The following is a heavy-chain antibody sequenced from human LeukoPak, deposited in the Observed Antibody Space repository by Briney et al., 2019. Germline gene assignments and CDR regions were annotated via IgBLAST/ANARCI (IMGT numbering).Heavy chain of an antibody. CDR1: GFTFSSYA. CDR3: AKAVDYDFWHYFDY. V-gene: IGHV3-23*01. J-gene: IGHJ4*02. D-gene: IGHD3-3*01. CDR2: ISGSGGST. Sequence: GGSLRLSCAASGFTFSSYAMSWVRRAPGKGLEWVSAISGSGGSTYYADSVKGRFTISRDNSKNTLYLQMNSLRAEDTAVYYCAKAVDYDFWHYFDYWGQGTLVTVSS.